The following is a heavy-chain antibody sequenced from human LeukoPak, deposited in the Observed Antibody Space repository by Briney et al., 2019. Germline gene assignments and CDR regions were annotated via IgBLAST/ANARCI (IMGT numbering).Heavy chain of an antibody. CDR1: GLTFSNFK. J-gene: IGHJ4*02. D-gene: IGHD3-3*01. V-gene: IGHV3-48*03. CDR2: ISDSGRST. CDR3: ASWAGNTQSDSWSGPFDY. Sequence: GGSLRLSCAVSGLTFSNFKMNWVRQAPGKGLEWVSYISDSGRSTFYADSVKGRFTISRDNAKNSLYLQMSSLRVEDTAVYYCASWAGNTQSDSWSGPFDYWGQGPLVTVSS.